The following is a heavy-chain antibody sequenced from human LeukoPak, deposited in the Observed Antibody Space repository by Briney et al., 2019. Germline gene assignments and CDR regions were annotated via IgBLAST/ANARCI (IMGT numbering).Heavy chain of an antibody. CDR1: GFTFSSYG. D-gene: IGHD2-21*02. CDR3: AKAFRIVVVTAAATTLDY. V-gene: IGHV3-30*18. J-gene: IGHJ4*02. Sequence: GGSLRLSCAASGFTFSSYGMHWVRQAPGKGLEWVAVISYDGSNKYYADSVKGRFTISRDNSKNTLYLQMNSLRAEDTAVYYCAKAFRIVVVTAAATTLDYWGQGTLVTVSS. CDR2: ISYDGSNK.